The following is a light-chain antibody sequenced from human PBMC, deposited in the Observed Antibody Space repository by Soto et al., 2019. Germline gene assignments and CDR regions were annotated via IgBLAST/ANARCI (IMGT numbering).Light chain of an antibody. Sequence: DIQMTQSPSSLSASVGDRVTITCRARQGISNYLAWYQQKPGKVPKLLIYAASTLQSGVPSRFSSSGSATYFTLTISSLQPEDVATYYCQKYNSAPHTFGQGTKLEIK. CDR2: AAS. J-gene: IGKJ2*01. V-gene: IGKV1-27*01. CDR3: QKYNSAPHT. CDR1: QGISNY.